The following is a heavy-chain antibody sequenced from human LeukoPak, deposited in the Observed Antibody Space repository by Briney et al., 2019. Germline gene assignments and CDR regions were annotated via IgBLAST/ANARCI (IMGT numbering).Heavy chain of an antibody. V-gene: IGHV6-1*01. D-gene: IGHD3-22*01. CDR2: TYYRSKWYN. Sequence: SQTLSLTCAISGDSVSSNSAAWNRIRQSPSRGLEWLGRTYYRSKWYNDYAVSVKSRITINPDTSKNQFSLQLNSVTPEDTAVYYCARNPDYYDSSGYLEGSSAFDIWGQGTMVTVSS. J-gene: IGHJ3*02. CDR1: GDSVSSNSAA. CDR3: ARNPDYYDSSGYLEGSSAFDI.